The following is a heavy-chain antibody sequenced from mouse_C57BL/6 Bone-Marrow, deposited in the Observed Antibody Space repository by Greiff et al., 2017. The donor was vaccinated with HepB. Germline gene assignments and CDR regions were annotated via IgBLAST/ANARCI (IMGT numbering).Heavy chain of an antibody. CDR1: GYTFTSYW. Sequence: QVQLQQPGAELVRPGSSVKLSCKASGYTFTSYWMHWVKQRPIQGLEWIGNIDPSDSETHYNQKFKDKATLTVDKSSSTAYMQLSSLTSEDSAVYYCAMVHDYDGPWFAYWGQGTLVTVSA. J-gene: IGHJ3*01. V-gene: IGHV1-52*01. CDR3: AMVHDYDGPWFAY. CDR2: IDPSDSET. D-gene: IGHD2-4*01.